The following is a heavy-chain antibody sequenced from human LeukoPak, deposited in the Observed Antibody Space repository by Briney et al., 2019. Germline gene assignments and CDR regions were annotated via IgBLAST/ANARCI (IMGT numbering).Heavy chain of an antibody. Sequence: SGTLSLTCAVSGGSISSSNWWSWVRQPPGKGLEWIGEIYHSGSTNYNPSLKSRVTISVDKSKNQFSLKLSSVIAADTAVYYCARGGVAIAAAVPWFDPWGQGTLVTVSS. CDR3: ARGGVAIAAAVPWFDP. CDR1: GGSISSSNW. D-gene: IGHD6-13*01. V-gene: IGHV4-4*02. J-gene: IGHJ5*02. CDR2: IYHSGST.